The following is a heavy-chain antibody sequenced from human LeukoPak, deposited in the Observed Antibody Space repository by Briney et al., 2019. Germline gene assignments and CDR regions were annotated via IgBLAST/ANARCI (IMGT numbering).Heavy chain of an antibody. CDR3: ARIFGYYDILTGYTPTAFDY. V-gene: IGHV4-39*01. Sequence: PSETLSLTCTVSGGSISSSSYYWGWIRQPRGKGLEWIGSIYYSGSTYYNPSLKSRVTISVDTSKNQFSLKLSSVTAADTAVYYCARIFGYYDILTGYTPTAFDYWGQGTLVTVSS. CDR2: IYYSGST. J-gene: IGHJ4*02. CDR1: GGSISSSSYY. D-gene: IGHD3-9*01.